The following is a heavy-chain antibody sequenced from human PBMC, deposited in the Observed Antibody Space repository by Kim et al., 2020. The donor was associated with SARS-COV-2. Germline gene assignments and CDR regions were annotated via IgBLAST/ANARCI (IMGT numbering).Heavy chain of an antibody. D-gene: IGHD2-8*01. CDR3: ARGGQPKWTLRLFDY. Sequence: SETLSLTCAVYGGSFSGYYWSWIRQPPGKGLEWIGEINHSGSTNYNPSLKSRVTISVDTSKNQFSLKLSSVTAADTAVYYCARGGQPKWTLRLFDYWGQGTLVTVSS. V-gene: IGHV4-34*01. CDR1: GGSFSGYY. J-gene: IGHJ4*02. CDR2: INHSGST.